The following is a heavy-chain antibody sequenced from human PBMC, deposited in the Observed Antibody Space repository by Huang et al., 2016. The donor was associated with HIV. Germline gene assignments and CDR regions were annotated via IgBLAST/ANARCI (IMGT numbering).Heavy chain of an antibody. CDR1: GYTFRIYG. Sequence: QIQLVQSGPEVKKPGASVKVSCKASGYTFRIYGISWVRSAPGLGPEWMGWVSASSGYTNYSQKFQGSVTITADTSASTAYMDLRSLTSDDTAVYYCASVPSDHFSDYWGQGTLVTVSS. CDR3: ASVPSDHFSDY. J-gene: IGHJ4*02. CDR2: VSASSGYT. V-gene: IGHV1-18*01.